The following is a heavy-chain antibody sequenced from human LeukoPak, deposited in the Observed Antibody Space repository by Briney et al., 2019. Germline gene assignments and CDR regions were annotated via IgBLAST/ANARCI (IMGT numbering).Heavy chain of an antibody. V-gene: IGHV1-69-2*01. D-gene: IGHD2-21*02. CDR1: GYTFTDFY. J-gene: IGHJ3*01. CDR3: ATTQLRDDFKGYALDV. CDR2: VDPEDAET. Sequence: GATVKISCKVSGYTFTDFYIHWVQEAPGKGLEWMGLVDPEDAETTYAQKFRGGVAITADTSTDTAYLELNSLRSEDTAVYYCATTQLRDDFKGYALDVWGQGTRVTVSA.